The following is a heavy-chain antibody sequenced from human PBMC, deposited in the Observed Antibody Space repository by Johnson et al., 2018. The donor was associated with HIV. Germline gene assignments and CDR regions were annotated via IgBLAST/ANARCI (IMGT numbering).Heavy chain of an antibody. J-gene: IGHJ3*02. CDR1: GFSLSSYA. Sequence: VQLVESGGGLVQPGGSLRLSCAASGFSLSSYAMHWVRQAPGKGLEWVALISNDGNNKYHADSVKGRFTISRDNSKNTLYLQMNSLRAEDTAVYYCARDASYYGSANDAFDIWGQGTMVTVSS. CDR2: ISNDGNNK. CDR3: ARDASYYGSANDAFDI. V-gene: IGHV3-30*14. D-gene: IGHD3-10*01.